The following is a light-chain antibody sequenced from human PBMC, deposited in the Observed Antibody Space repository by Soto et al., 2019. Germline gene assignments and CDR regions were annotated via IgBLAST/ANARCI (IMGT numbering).Light chain of an antibody. CDR2: DVS. CDR1: SSDVGGYNY. Sequence: QSALTQPRSVSGSPGQSVTISCTGTSSDVGGYNYVSWYQQHPGKAPKLMIYDVSKRPSGVPDRFSGSKSGNTASLTISGLQAEDDADYYCYSYAGSYTWVFGGGTKLTVL. J-gene: IGLJ3*02. CDR3: YSYAGSYTWV. V-gene: IGLV2-11*01.